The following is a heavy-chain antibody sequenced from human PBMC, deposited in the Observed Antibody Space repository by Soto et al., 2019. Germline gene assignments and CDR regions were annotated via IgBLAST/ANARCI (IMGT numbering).Heavy chain of an antibody. CDR1: GFTFSTYG. D-gene: IGHD3-10*01. CDR2: ISDDGTSK. CDR3: AKASGSYQYYYDMDV. J-gene: IGHJ6*02. Sequence: GGSLRLSCAASGFTFSTYGMHWVRQAPGKGLEWVAFISDDGTSKYYADSVKGRFTISRDNSKNTLYLQMNSLRVEDTAVYDCAKASGSYQYYYDMDVWGQGTTVTVSS. V-gene: IGHV3-30*18.